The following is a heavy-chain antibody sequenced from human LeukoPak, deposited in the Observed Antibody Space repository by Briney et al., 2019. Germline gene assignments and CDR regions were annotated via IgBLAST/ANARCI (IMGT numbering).Heavy chain of an antibody. V-gene: IGHV4-39*07. CDR3: ARGWNDVSDAFDI. CDR1: GGSISSSSYY. D-gene: IGHD1-1*01. CDR2: IYYSGST. Sequence: SETLSLTCTVSGGSISSSSYYWGWIRQPPGKGLEWIGSIYYSGSTYYNPSLKSRVTISVDTSKNQFSLQLNSVTPEDTAVYYCARGWNDVSDAFDIWGQGTMVTVSS. J-gene: IGHJ3*02.